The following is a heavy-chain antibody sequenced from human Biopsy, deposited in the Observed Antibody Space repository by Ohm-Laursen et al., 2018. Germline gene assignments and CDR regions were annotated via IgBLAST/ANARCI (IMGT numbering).Heavy chain of an antibody. J-gene: IGHJ6*02. D-gene: IGHD2-2*02. CDR1: GFSLNTRGMS. CDR3: ARIPILVVPAAIVYRHRRHLQGLDV. V-gene: IGHV2-70*11. Sequence: TQTLTLTCTLSGFSLNTRGMSVTWIRQPPGKALEWLARIDWDDAQSFSEDLKTRLTISKGTSENHVVLMLSDVAPVDTATYYCARIPILVVPAAIVYRHRRHLQGLDVWGQGTTVIVSS. CDR2: IDWDDAQ.